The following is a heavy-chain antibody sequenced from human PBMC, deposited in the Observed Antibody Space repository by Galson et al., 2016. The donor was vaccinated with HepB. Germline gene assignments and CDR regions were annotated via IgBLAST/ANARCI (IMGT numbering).Heavy chain of an antibody. Sequence: SLRLSCAASGFTFRSYEMNWVRQAPGKGLEWVSYISSSGCTIKDADSVKGRFTISRGNAKNSLYLQMNSLRAEDTAVYYCARDMSSGWYWVYFDYWGQGTLVTVSS. V-gene: IGHV3-48*03. J-gene: IGHJ4*02. CDR1: GFTFRSYE. D-gene: IGHD6-19*01. CDR2: ISSSGCTI. CDR3: ARDMSSGWYWVYFDY.